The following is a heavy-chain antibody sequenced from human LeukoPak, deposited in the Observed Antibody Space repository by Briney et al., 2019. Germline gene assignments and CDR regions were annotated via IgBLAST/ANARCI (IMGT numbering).Heavy chain of an antibody. D-gene: IGHD3-22*01. J-gene: IGHJ4*02. V-gene: IGHV3-53*01. Sequence: GGSLRLSCVASGFIVSSNYMSWVRQAPGKGLEWVSVIYSGGSTYYADSVKGRFTISRDNSKNTLYLQMNSLRADDTAVYYCARDPDYNDSAWGQGTLVTVSS. CDR1: GFIVSSNY. CDR3: ARDPDYNDSA. CDR2: IYSGGST.